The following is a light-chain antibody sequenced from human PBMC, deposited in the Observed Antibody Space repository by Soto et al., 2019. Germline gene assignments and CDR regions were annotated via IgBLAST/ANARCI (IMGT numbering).Light chain of an antibody. CDR3: QQTYSTQT. CDR1: QDISNY. Sequence: DIQMTQSPSSLSASVGDRVTITCQASQDISNYLNWYQQKPGKAPKLLIYAASSLQSGVPSRFSGSESGTEFTLIISGLQPEDYATYYCQQTYSTQTFGQGTKVDIK. V-gene: IGKV1-39*01. CDR2: AAS. J-gene: IGKJ1*01.